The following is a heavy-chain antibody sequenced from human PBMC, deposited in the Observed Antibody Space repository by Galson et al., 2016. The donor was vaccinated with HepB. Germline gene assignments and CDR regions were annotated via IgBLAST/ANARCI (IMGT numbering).Heavy chain of an antibody. V-gene: IGHV3-7*02. D-gene: IGHD5-18*01. CDR3: GHSLPVYTYGSIFSHYFDQ. J-gene: IGHJ4*02. Sequence: SLRLSCADSSFTFSSYWMSWVRQAPGKGLEWVANIKQDGSQIYYAESVRGRFIISRNNAENSLYLQMNNLRVEDTAVYYCGHSLPVYTYGSIFSHYFDQWGQGTLVTVSS. CDR2: IKQDGSQI. CDR1: SFTFSSYW.